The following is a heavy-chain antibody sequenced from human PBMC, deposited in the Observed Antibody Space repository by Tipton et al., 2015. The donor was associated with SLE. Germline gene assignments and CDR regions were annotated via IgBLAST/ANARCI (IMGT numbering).Heavy chain of an antibody. CDR2: INIYNDKI. Sequence: QLVQSGAELKKPGASVKVSCKASGYTFSSHGISWVRQAPGQGLEWMGWINIYNDKIDYAQKFQGRVTMTKDTSTGTVYMELRSLKPDDTAVYYCARQHLPGSGPSFDSWGQGTLVTVSS. V-gene: IGHV1-18*01. J-gene: IGHJ4*02. CDR1: GYTFSSHG. CDR3: ARQHLPGSGPSFDS. D-gene: IGHD6-13*01.